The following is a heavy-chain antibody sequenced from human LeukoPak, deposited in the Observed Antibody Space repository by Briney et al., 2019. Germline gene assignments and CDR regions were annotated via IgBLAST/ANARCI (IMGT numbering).Heavy chain of an antibody. CDR1: GFTFSSYG. CDR2: IWYDGSNK. D-gene: IGHD3-22*01. Sequence: PGGSLRLSCAASGFTFSSYGMHRVRQAPGKGLEWVAVIWYDGSNKYYADSVKGRFTISRDNSKNTLYLQMNSLRAEDTAVYYCARGDWAYDSSGHPYRDWGQGTLVTVSS. V-gene: IGHV3-33*01. CDR3: ARGDWAYDSSGHPYRD. J-gene: IGHJ4*02.